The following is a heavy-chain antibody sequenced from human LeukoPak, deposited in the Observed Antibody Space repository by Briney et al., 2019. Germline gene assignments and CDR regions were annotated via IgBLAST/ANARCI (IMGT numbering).Heavy chain of an antibody. CDR1: GFPFSSYW. Sequence: GGSLRLSCAASGFPFSSYWMAWARRAPGKGLQWVASIKQDGSGEYYVDSVRGRFTISRDNANNSLYLQMNSLRAEDTAVYYCARASYSSSSGHWGQGTLVTVSS. CDR2: IKQDGSGE. CDR3: ARASYSSSSGH. V-gene: IGHV3-7*05. D-gene: IGHD6-6*01. J-gene: IGHJ4*02.